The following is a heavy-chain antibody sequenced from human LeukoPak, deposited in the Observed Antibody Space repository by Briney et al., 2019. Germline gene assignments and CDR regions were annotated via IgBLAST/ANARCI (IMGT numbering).Heavy chain of an antibody. V-gene: IGHV1-8*01. D-gene: IGHD6-6*01. CDR2: MNPNSGNT. J-gene: IGHJ4*02. Sequence: ASVKVSCKASGYTFTSYDINWVRQATGQGLGWMGWMNPNSGNTGYAQKFQGRVTMTRNTSISTAYMELSSLRSEDTAVYYCARATSIAARTVGYWGQGTLVTVSS. CDR1: GYTFTSYD. CDR3: ARATSIAARTVGY.